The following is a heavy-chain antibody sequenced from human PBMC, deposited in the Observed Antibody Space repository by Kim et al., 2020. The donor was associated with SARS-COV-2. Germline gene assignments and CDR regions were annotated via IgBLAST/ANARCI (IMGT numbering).Heavy chain of an antibody. CDR3: AREVDGSGNYYIDY. J-gene: IGHJ4*02. V-gene: IGHV1-2*02. D-gene: IGHD3-10*01. Sequence: GERFEGRVTVTRDTSISTAYMELNRLISDDTALYYCAREVDGSGNYYIDYWGQGTLVTVSS.